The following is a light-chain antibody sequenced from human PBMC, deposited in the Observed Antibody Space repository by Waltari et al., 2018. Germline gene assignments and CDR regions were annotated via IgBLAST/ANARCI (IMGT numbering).Light chain of an antibody. CDR2: EVS. J-gene: IGLJ2*01. CDR3: CSYAGSYTVV. V-gene: IGLV2-11*01. CDR1: SSDVGGYNY. Sequence: QSALTQPRSVSGSPGQSVTISCTGTSSDVGGYNYVSWYQQHPGKAPKLMIYEVSKRPSGAPDRFSGSKSGNPASLTISGLQAEDEADYYCCSYAGSYTVVFGGGTKLTVL.